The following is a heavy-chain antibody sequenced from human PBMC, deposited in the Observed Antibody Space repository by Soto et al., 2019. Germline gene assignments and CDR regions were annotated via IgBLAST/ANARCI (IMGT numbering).Heavy chain of an antibody. CDR2: IYHSGST. CDR1: GGTITSDDNW. CDR3: VSSSWYSLDY. D-gene: IGHD6-13*01. J-gene: IGHJ4*02. V-gene: IGHV4-4*02. Sequence: SETLSLTCTVSGGTITSDDNWWSWVRQPPGKGLEWIGEIYHSGSTNYNPSLNSRVTISVDKSKNQFSLKLTSVTAADTAVYYCVSSSWYSLDYWREGILVTVS.